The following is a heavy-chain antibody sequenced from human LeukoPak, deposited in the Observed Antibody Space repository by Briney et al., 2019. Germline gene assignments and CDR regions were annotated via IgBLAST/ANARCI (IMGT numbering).Heavy chain of an antibody. CDR3: AGFGSYYFDY. Sequence: GGSLRLSCAASGFTVSSSYMSWVRQAPGKGLEWVSVIYSGGSTYYADSVRGRFTISRDNSKNTLYLQMNSLRAEDTAVYFCAGFGSYYFDYWGQGTLVTVSS. CDR1: GFTVSSSY. D-gene: IGHD3-10*01. CDR2: IYSGGST. J-gene: IGHJ4*02. V-gene: IGHV3-66*01.